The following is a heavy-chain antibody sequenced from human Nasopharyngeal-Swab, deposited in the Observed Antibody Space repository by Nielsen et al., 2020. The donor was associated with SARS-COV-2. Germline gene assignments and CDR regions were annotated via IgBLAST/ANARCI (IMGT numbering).Heavy chain of an antibody. V-gene: IGHV3-15*07. D-gene: IGHD6-19*01. CDR1: GFTFSNAW. CDR2: IKSKTDGGTT. J-gene: IGHJ6*03. Sequence: GESLKISCAASGFTFSNAWLNWVRQAPGKGLEWVGRIKSKTDGGTTDYAAPVKGRLTISRDDSKNTLYLQMNSLKTEDTAVYYCTTVHGSGQGYYYYYYMDVWGKGTTVTVSS. CDR3: TTVHGSGQGYYYYYYMDV.